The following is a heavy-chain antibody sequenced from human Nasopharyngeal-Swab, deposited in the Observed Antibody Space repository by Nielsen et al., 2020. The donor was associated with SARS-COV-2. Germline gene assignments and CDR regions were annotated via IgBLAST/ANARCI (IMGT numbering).Heavy chain of an antibody. V-gene: IGHV3-15*01. CDR2: IKSKTDGGTT. D-gene: IGHD3-3*01. Sequence: VRQAPGKGLEWVGRIKSKTDGGTTDYAAPVKSRFTISRDDSKNTLYLQMNSLKTEDTAVYYCTTRVEYYDFWSGYYRDYYGMDVWGQGTTVTVSS. J-gene: IGHJ6*02. CDR3: TTRVEYYDFWSGYYRDYYGMDV.